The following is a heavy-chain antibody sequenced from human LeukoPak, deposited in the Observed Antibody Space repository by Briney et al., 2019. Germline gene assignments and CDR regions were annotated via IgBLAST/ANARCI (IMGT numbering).Heavy chain of an antibody. CDR3: AKDRRPTVSGGYFDL. D-gene: IGHD3-10*01. J-gene: IGHJ2*01. CDR1: GFTFSSYS. V-gene: IGHV3-7*03. CDR2: IKRDGTEK. Sequence: PGGSLRLSCAASGFTFSSYSMSWVRQAPGKGLEWVANIKRDGTEKYYVGSVEGRFTISRDNAKNSLYLRMNSLRAEDTALYYCAKDRRPTVSGGYFDLWGRGTLVIVSS.